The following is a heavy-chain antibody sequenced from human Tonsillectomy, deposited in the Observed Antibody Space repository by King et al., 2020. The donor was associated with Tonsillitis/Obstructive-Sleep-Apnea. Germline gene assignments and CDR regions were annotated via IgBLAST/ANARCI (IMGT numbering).Heavy chain of an antibody. CDR1: GFTFSSYA. CDR2: ISGSGGST. Sequence: VQLVESGGGLVQPGGSLRLSCAASGFTFSSYAMSWVRQAPGKGLEWVSGISGSGGSTYYADSVKGRFTISRDNSKNTLYLPMNSLRAEDTAVSYCANALMVYANLDVWGQETTVTVS. V-gene: IGHV3-23*04. J-gene: IGHJ6*02. D-gene: IGHD2-8*01. CDR3: ANALMVYANLDV.